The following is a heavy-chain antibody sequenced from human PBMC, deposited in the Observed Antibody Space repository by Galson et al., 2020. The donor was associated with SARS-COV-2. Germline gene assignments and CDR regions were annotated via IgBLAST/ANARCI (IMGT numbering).Heavy chain of an antibody. D-gene: IGHD2-21*01. CDR3: AREYCGGDCFHYYFVL. V-gene: IGHV4-59*01. Sequence: SETLSLTCTVSGASFSSYYWSWIRQPPGKGLEWIGDIHYKGSTNYNPSLKSRVTISVDTSKNQFSLRLTSVTAADTAVYYCAREYCGGDCFHYYFVLWGRGTLVTVAS. CDR1: GASFSSYY. J-gene: IGHJ2*01. CDR2: IHYKGST.